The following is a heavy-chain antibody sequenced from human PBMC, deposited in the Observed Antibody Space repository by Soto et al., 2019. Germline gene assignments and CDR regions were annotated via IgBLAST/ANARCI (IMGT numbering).Heavy chain of an antibody. CDR1: GGAISGYY. CDR2: IYTSGST. J-gene: IGHJ5*02. D-gene: IGHD6-19*01. CDR3: ARDLASSGCSNWFDP. V-gene: IGHV4-4*07. Sequence: SETLSLTCTVSGGAISGYYWTWVRQPAGKGLEWIGRIYTSGSTNYNPSLKSRVTMSVDTSKNQFSLKLSSVAAADTAVYYCARDLASSGCSNWFDPWGQGTLVTVSS.